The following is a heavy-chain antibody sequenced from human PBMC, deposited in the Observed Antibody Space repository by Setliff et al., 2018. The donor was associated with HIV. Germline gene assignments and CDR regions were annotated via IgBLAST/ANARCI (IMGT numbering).Heavy chain of an antibody. D-gene: IGHD1-26*01. J-gene: IGHJ2*01. CDR3: ARESEVGAGWYFDL. CDR2: MNPNSGNT. V-gene: IGHV1-8*03. CDR1: GYTFTSYD. Sequence: GASVKVSCKASGYTFTSYDINWVRQATGHGLEWMGWMNPNSGNTGYAQKFQGRVTINRNTSISTAYMELSSLRSEDTAVYYCARESEVGAGWYFDLWGRGTLVTVSS.